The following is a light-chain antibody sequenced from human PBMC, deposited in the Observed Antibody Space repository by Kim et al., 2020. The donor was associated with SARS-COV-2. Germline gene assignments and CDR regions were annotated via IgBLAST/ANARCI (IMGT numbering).Light chain of an antibody. CDR2: YDS. V-gene: IGLV3-21*04. J-gene: IGLJ1*01. Sequence: YELTQPPSVSVAPGKTARITCGGNNIGSKSVHWYQQKPGQAPVLVIYYDSDRPSGIPERFSGSNSGNTAPLTISRVEAGDEADYYCQVWGSSSDHVFGTG. CDR1: NIGSKS. CDR3: QVWGSSSDHV.